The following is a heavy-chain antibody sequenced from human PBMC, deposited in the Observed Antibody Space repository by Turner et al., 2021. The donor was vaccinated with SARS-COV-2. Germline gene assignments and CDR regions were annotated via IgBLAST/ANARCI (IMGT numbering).Heavy chain of an antibody. D-gene: IGHD3-22*01. CDR3: ARVLRTYYYDSSGYDPGAVDY. CDR1: GSTFSSVS. CDR2: ISSSSSYI. J-gene: IGHJ4*02. Sequence: EVQLVESGGGLVKPGGSLRLPCAASGSTFSSVSMNWVRQAPGKGLEWVSSISSSSSYIYYADSVKGRFTISRDNAKNSLYLQMNSLRAEDTAVYYGARVLRTYYYDSSGYDPGAVDYWGQGTLVTVSS. V-gene: IGHV3-21*01.